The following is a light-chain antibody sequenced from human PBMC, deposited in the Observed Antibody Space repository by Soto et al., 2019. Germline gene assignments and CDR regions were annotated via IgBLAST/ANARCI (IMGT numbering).Light chain of an antibody. J-gene: IGKJ4*01. CDR1: QSVNTH. V-gene: IGKV3-15*01. Sequence: EIVMTQSPATLSVSSGERATLSCRASQSVNTHLAWYQQKPGQAPRLLIYGASTRATGIPARFSGSGSGTEFTLTISSLQSEDSAVYYYQQYFNWPPLTFGGGTRVDIK. CDR2: GAS. CDR3: QQYFNWPPLT.